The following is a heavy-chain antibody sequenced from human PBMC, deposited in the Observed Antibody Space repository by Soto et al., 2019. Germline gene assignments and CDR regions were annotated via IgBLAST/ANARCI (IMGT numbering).Heavy chain of an antibody. Sequence: QVQLVQSGAEVKKPGSSVKVSCKASGGTFSSYAISWVRQAPGQGLEWMGGITPIFGTANYAQKVQGRVTITPDESTSTACMELSSPRSEDTAVYYCARESRYCSGGSCYFIPGIDYWGQGTLVTVSS. D-gene: IGHD2-15*01. V-gene: IGHV1-69*05. CDR3: ARESRYCSGGSCYFIPGIDY. CDR1: GGTFSSYA. J-gene: IGHJ4*02. CDR2: ITPIFGTA.